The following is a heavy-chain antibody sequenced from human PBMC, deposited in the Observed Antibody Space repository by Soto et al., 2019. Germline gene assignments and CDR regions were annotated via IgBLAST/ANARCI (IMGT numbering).Heavy chain of an antibody. J-gene: IGHJ4*02. Sequence: ASVKVSCKASGYTFTGYYMHWVRQAPGQGLEWMGWINPNSGGTNYAQKFQGWVTMTRDTSISTAYMDLSRLRSDDTAVYYCARFGIAVADGFDYWGQGTLVTVSS. CDR1: GYTFTGYY. CDR2: INPNSGGT. CDR3: ARFGIAVADGFDY. D-gene: IGHD6-19*01. V-gene: IGHV1-2*04.